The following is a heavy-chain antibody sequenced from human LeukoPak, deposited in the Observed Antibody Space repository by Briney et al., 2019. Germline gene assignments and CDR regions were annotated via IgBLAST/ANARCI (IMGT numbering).Heavy chain of an antibody. D-gene: IGHD6-13*01. CDR3: ARDSSDSSSWHGYFDY. V-gene: IGHV3-66*01. CDR1: GFTVSSNY. Sequence: VGSLRLSCAASGFTVSSNYMSWVRQAPGQGLEWVSVIYSGGATFYADSVKGRFTISRDNSKNTLYLQMNSLRAEDTAVYYCARDSSDSSSWHGYFDYWGQGTLVSVSS. CDR2: IYSGGAT. J-gene: IGHJ4*02.